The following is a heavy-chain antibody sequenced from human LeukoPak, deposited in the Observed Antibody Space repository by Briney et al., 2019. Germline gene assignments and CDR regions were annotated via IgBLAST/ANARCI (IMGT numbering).Heavy chain of an antibody. CDR1: GFTFSSYA. CDR3: AKPYYDFWSGYYADY. D-gene: IGHD3-3*01. J-gene: IGHJ4*02. V-gene: IGHV3-23*01. CDR2: ISGSGGST. Sequence: GGSLRLSCAASGFTFSSYAMSWVRQAPGKGLEWVSAISGSGGSTYYADSVKGRFTISRDNSKNTLYLQMNSLRAEDTAVYYCAKPYYDFWSGYYADYWGQGTLVTVSS.